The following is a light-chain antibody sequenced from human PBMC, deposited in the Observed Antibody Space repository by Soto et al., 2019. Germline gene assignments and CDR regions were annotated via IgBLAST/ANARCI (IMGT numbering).Light chain of an antibody. Sequence: QSVLTQPASVSGSPGQSITISCTGTRSDIGAYNFVSWYQQHPGKAPKLMIYNVSIRPSGVSHRVSGSKSGNTASLTISGLQAEDEADYYCSSYAGSSTLVVFGGGTKLTVL. J-gene: IGLJ2*01. CDR1: RSDIGAYNF. CDR3: SSYAGSSTLVV. CDR2: NVS. V-gene: IGLV2-14*01.